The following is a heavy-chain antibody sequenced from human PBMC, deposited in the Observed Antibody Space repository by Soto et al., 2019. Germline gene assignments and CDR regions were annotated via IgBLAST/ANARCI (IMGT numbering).Heavy chain of an antibody. D-gene: IGHD1-1*01. CDR1: GSTFSSYA. V-gene: IGHV1-69*12. J-gene: IGHJ5*02. Sequence: QVQLVQSGAEVKKPGSSVKVSCKASGSTFSSYAISWVRQAPGQGLEWMGGIIPIFGTANYAQKFQGRVTITADETRSTAVMELRSLRYEDTAVYYCARPGKECYNCVSWFDPWGQGSLVTVAS. CDR2: IIPIFGTA. CDR3: ARPGKECYNCVSWFDP.